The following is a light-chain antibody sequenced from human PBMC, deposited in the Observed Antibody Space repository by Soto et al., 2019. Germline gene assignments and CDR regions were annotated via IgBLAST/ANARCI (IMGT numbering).Light chain of an antibody. CDR2: EIN. J-gene: IGLJ1*01. V-gene: IGLV2-14*01. CDR1: SSDVGGSNY. CDR3: SSYTSSNTLYV. Sequence: QSVLTQPASVSGSPGQSITISCTGSSSDVGGSNYVSWYQHHPGKAPKLMIYEINNRPSGVSNRFSGSKSGNTASLIISGLQAEDEADYYCSSYTSSNTLYVFGTGTKLTVL.